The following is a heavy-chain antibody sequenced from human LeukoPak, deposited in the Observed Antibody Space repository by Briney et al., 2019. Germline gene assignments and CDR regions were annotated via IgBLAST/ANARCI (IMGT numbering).Heavy chain of an antibody. CDR1: GFTFSSYG. Sequence: PGGSLRLSCAASGFTFSSYGMHRVRQAPGKGLEWVAVISYDGSNKYYADSVKGRFTISRDNSKNTLYLQMNSLRAEDTAIYYCAKDRTVGASYWYFDLWGRGTLVTVSS. D-gene: IGHD1-26*01. CDR2: ISYDGSNK. V-gene: IGHV3-30*18. CDR3: AKDRTVGASYWYFDL. J-gene: IGHJ2*01.